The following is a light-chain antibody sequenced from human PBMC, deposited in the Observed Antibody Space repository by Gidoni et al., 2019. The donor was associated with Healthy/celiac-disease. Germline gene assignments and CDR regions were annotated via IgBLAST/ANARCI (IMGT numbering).Light chain of an antibody. Sequence: DMGMSQSPDSLAVSLGERATINCKSSQSVLYSSNNKNYLAWYQQKPGQPPKLLIYWASTRESGVPDRFSGSGSGTDFTLTISSLQAEDVAVYYCQHAGTFGGXTKVEIK. J-gene: IGKJ4*01. CDR1: QSVLYSSNNKNY. CDR2: WAS. V-gene: IGKV4-1*01. CDR3: QHAGT.